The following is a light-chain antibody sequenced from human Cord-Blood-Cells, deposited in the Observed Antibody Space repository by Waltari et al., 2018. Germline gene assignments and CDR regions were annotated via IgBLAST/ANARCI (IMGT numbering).Light chain of an antibody. CDR1: SSHVSGYNY. J-gene: IGLJ1*01. Sequence: QSALTQPASVSGSPGQSITIPCTGTSSHVSGYNYVSWYQQHQGKAPKLMIYDVSNRPSGVSNRFSGSKSGNTASLTISGLQAEDEADYYCSSYTSSSTNYVFGTGTKVTVL. CDR3: SSYTSSSTNYV. CDR2: DVS. V-gene: IGLV2-14*01.